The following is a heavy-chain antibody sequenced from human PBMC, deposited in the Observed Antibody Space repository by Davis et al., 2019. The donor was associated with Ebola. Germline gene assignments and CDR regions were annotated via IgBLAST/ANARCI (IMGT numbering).Heavy chain of an antibody. CDR3: ARDARRFGELPYYYYYGMDV. V-gene: IGHV4-59*01. CDR1: GFTFSSYA. Sequence: ESLKISCAASGFTFSSYAMSWVRQAPGKGLEWIGYIYYSGSTNYNPSLKSRVTISVDTSKNQFSLKLSSVTAADTAVYYCARDARRFGELPYYYYYGMDVWGQGTTVTVSS. CDR2: IYYSGST. J-gene: IGHJ6*02. D-gene: IGHD3-10*01.